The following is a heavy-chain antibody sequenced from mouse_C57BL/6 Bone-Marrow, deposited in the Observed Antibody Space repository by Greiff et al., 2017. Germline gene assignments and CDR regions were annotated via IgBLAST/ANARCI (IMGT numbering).Heavy chain of an antibody. CDR1: GFNIKDDY. CDR3: TTYGYDGPCWYFDV. CDR2: IDPENGDT. Sequence: EVMLVESGAELVRPGASVKLSCTASGFNIKDDYMHWVKQRPEQGLEWIGWIDPENGDTEYASKFQGKATIPAEPSSNTAYLQLSSLTSEDTAVYYCTTYGYDGPCWYFDVWGTGTTVTVSS. V-gene: IGHV14-4*01. J-gene: IGHJ1*03. D-gene: IGHD2-2*01.